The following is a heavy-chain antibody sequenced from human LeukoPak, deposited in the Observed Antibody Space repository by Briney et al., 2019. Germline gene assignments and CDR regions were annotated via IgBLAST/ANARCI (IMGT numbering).Heavy chain of an antibody. D-gene: IGHD3-16*02. V-gene: IGHV1-69*06. CDR1: GGTFSSYA. CDR3: ARAPSGGLSHFDY. CDR2: IIPIFGTA. J-gene: IGHJ4*02. Sequence: VASVKVSCKASGGTFSSYAISWVRQAPGQGLEWMGGIIPIFGTANYAQKFQGRVTITADKSTSTAYMELSSLRSQNTAVYYGARAPSGGLSHFDYWGQGTLVTVSS.